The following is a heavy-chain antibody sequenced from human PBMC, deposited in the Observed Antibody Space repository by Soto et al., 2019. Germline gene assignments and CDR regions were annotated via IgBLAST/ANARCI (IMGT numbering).Heavy chain of an antibody. J-gene: IGHJ4*02. V-gene: IGHV4-61*01. D-gene: IGHD1-26*01. CDR2: IYYTGST. Sequence: QVQLQESGPGLVKPSETLSLTCTVSGASVSSGSNYWSWLRQRPGKGLEWIGYIYYTGSTNYNPPLKSRVPMSADTSKNQFSLRLNSVTAADTAVYYCARDLSGSGFDYWGQGTLVTVSS. CDR3: ARDLSGSGFDY. CDR1: GASVSSGSNY.